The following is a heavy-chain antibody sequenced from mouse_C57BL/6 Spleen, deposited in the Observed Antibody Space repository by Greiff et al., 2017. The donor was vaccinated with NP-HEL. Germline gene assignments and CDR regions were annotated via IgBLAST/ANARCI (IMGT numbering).Heavy chain of an antibody. V-gene: IGHV2-2*01. CDR2: IWSGGST. D-gene: IGHD2-5*01. Sequence: QVQLQQSGPGLVQPSQSLSITCTVSGFSLTSYGVHWVRQSPGKGLEWLGVIWSGGSTDYNAAFISRLSISKDNSKSQVFFKMNSLQADDTAIYYCARYSKGNYFDYWGQGTTLTVSS. J-gene: IGHJ2*01. CDR3: ARYSKGNYFDY. CDR1: GFSLTSYG.